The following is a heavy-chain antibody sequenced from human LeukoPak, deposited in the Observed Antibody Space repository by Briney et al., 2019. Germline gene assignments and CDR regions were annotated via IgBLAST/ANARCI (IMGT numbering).Heavy chain of an antibody. CDR2: FDPEDGET. Sequence: GASVKVSCKVSGYTLTELSMHWVRQAPGKGLEWMGGFDPEDGETIYAQKFQGRVTMTEDTSTDTAYMELSSLRSEDTAVYYCARGAYCSSTSCYTHWGQGTLVTVSS. D-gene: IGHD2-2*02. CDR1: GYTLTELS. J-gene: IGHJ4*02. V-gene: IGHV1-24*01. CDR3: ARGAYCSSTSCYTH.